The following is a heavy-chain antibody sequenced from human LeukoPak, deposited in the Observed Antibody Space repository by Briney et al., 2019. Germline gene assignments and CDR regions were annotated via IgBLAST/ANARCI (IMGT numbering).Heavy chain of an antibody. Sequence: KFQGRVTITRDTSASTAYMELSSLRSEDTAVYYCARDIVAVPAAHYGYWFDPWGQGTLVTVSP. V-gene: IGHV1-3*01. CDR3: ARDIVAVPAAHYGYWFDP. J-gene: IGHJ5*02. D-gene: IGHD2-2*01.